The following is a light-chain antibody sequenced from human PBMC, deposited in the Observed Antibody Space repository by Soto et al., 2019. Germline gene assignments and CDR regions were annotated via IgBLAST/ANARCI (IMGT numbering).Light chain of an antibody. Sequence: DIQMTQSPSTLSASVGDRVTISCRASQSISSWLAWYQQKPVKAPKLLIYKASSLESGVPSRVSGSGSGTEFTLTISSLQPDDFSTYYCQQYNSYCTFGQGTKVEIK. CDR2: KAS. J-gene: IGKJ1*01. CDR1: QSISSW. CDR3: QQYNSYCT. V-gene: IGKV1-5*03.